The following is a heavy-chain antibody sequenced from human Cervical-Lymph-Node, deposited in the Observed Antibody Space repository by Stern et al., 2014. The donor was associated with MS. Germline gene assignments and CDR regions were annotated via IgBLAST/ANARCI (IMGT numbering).Heavy chain of an antibody. D-gene: IGHD2-21*02. J-gene: IGHJ6*02. CDR1: GFLFRGSA. CDR3: TRPQRGVHCRDDDCSDYFYGVDV. Sequence: EVQLVESGGGLVQPGGSLRLSCAASGFLFRGSAIHWVRQASGKGLEWVGHITTKSNNYATVYAVSVKGRFTISRDDSENTAYLQMNSLKTEDTAIYYCTRPQRGVHCRDDDCSDYFYGVDVWGQGTTVTVSS. CDR2: ITTKSNNYAT. V-gene: IGHV3-73*01.